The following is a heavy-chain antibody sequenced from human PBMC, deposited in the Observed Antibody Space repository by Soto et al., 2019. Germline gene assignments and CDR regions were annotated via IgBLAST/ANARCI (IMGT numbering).Heavy chain of an antibody. Sequence: SETLSLTCTVSGGSVSSSGYYWGWIRQPPGKGLEWIGSIYYSGSTLYNPSLKSRVTISVDTSKNQFSLKLTSATAADTAVYYCARHRAFSGVGPLWGQGTMLTISS. CDR1: GGSVSSSGYY. V-gene: IGHV4-39*01. CDR2: IYYSGST. J-gene: IGHJ3*01. D-gene: IGHD3-3*02. CDR3: ARHRAFSGVGPL.